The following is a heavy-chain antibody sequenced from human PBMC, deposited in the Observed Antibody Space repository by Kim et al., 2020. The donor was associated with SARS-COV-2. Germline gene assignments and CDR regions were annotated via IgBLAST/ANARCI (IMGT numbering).Heavy chain of an antibody. J-gene: IGHJ4*02. CDR3: VKGGKYYYGSGSYYNWSY. Sequence: KGRFTISRDNSKNTLYLQMSSLRAEDTAVYYCVKGGKYYYGSGSYYNWSYWGQGTLVTVSS. V-gene: IGHV3-64D*06. D-gene: IGHD3-10*01.